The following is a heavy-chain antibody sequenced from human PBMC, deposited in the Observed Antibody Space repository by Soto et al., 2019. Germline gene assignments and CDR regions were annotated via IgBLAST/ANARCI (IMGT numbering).Heavy chain of an antibody. CDR2: ISGSGGST. D-gene: IGHD1-26*01. J-gene: IGHJ6*03. CDR3: AKSGVYDYYYFMDV. Sequence: GGSLRLSCAASGFTFSSYAMSWVRQAPGKGLEWVSAISGSGGSTYYADSVKGRFTISRDNSKNTLYLQMNRLRAEDTAVYFCAKSGVYDYYYFMDVWGKGTTVTVSS. V-gene: IGHV3-23*01. CDR1: GFTFSSYA.